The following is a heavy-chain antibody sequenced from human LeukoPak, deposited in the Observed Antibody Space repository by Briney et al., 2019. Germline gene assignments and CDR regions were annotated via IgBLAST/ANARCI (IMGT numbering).Heavy chain of an antibody. J-gene: IGHJ3*02. Sequence: ASVKVSCKASGYTFTDFYMHWVRQAPGQGLGWMGWINPKSGGTNYAQKFKGRLTVTRDTSISTAYMELSWLTSDDTALYYCARGRVRCSGGNCYSYAFDIWGQGTMVTVSS. D-gene: IGHD2-15*01. CDR3: ARGRVRCSGGNCYSYAFDI. V-gene: IGHV1-2*02. CDR1: GYTFTDFY. CDR2: INPKSGGT.